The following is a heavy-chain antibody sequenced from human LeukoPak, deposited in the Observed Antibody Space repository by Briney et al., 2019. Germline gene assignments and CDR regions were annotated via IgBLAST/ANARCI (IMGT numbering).Heavy chain of an antibody. CDR3: ARGRRWFGELLFMESPPTYDY. CDR2: IYYSGST. V-gene: IGHV4-39*01. J-gene: IGHJ4*02. CDR1: GGSISSSSYY. D-gene: IGHD3-10*01. Sequence: SETLSLTCTVSGGSISSSSYYWGWIRQPPGKGLEWIGSIYYSGSTYYHPSLTSRVTISVDTSKNQLSLTLSSVTAADTAVYFCARGRRWFGELLFMESPPTYDYWGQGTLVTVSS.